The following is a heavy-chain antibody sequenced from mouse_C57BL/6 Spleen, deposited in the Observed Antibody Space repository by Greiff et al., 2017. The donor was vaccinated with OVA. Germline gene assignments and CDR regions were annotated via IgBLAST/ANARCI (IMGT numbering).Heavy chain of an antibody. V-gene: IGHV1-53*01. CDR1: GYTFTSYW. J-gene: IGHJ4*01. CDR2: INPSNGGT. D-gene: IGHD2-1*01. Sequence: QVQLQQPGTELVKPGASVKLSCKASGYTFTSYWMHWVKQRPGQGLEWIGNINPSNGGTNYNEKFKSKATLTVDKSSSTAYMQLSSLTSEDSAVYYCARGVYGNYVYYAMEYWGQGTSVTVSS. CDR3: ARGVYGNYVYYAMEY.